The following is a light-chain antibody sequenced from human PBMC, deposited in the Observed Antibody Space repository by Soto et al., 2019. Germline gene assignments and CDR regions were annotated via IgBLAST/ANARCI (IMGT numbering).Light chain of an antibody. V-gene: IGLV1-51*01. CDR2: DDN. Sequence: VLTQPPSVSAAPGQRVTISCSGSSSNIATNYVSWYQHLPGAAPRLLICDDNKRPAGIPDRFSGSKYGTSATLDITGLQTGDEADYYCGTWDTSLSAGVFGGGTKVTVL. CDR3: GTWDTSLSAGV. J-gene: IGLJ3*02. CDR1: SSNIATNY.